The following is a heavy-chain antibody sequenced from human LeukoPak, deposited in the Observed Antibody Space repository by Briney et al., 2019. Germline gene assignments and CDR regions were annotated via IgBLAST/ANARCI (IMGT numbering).Heavy chain of an antibody. CDR2: ISSSSSTI. Sequence: PGGSLRLSCAASGFIFSTSSMNWVRQAPGKGLEWVSYISSSSSTIYYADSVKGRFTISRDDAKNSLYLQMNSLRAEDTAVYYCARENQRFYDFWSGLNDWGQGTLVTVSS. CDR3: ARENQRFYDFWSGLND. CDR1: GFIFSTSS. D-gene: IGHD3-3*01. V-gene: IGHV3-48*01. J-gene: IGHJ4*02.